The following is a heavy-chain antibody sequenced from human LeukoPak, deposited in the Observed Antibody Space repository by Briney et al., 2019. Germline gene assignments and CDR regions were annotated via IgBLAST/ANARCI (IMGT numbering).Heavy chain of an antibody. D-gene: IGHD3-22*01. V-gene: IGHV3-23*01. Sequence: GGSLRLSCAASGFTFSSYAMSWVRQAPGKGLEWVSAISGSGGTTYYADSVKGRFTISRDNSMNTLYLQMDSLRAEDTAVYYCAKSGDSSGYYFYYFDNWGQGTLVTVPP. CDR2: ISGSGGTT. J-gene: IGHJ4*02. CDR1: GFTFSSYA. CDR3: AKSGDSSGYYFYYFDN.